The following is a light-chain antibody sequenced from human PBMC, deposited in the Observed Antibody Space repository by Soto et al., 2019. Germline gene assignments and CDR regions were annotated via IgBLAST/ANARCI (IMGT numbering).Light chain of an antibody. Sequence: DIQMTRSPSSLSASVGDRVTITCRASQSISSYLNWYQQKPGKAPNLLIYAASSLQSGVPSRFSGSGSGTDFTLTISSLQPEDFATYYCQQSYSTPPAFGGGTKVEIK. J-gene: IGKJ4*01. CDR3: QQSYSTPPA. CDR2: AAS. CDR1: QSISSY. V-gene: IGKV1-39*01.